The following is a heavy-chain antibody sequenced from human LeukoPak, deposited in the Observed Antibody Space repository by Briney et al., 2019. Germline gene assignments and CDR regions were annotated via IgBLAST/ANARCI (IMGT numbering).Heavy chain of an antibody. CDR2: INHSGST. D-gene: IGHD2-2*01. V-gene: IGHV4-34*01. Sequence: PSETLSLTCAVYGGSFSGYYWSWIRQPPGKGLEWIGEINHSGSTNYNPSLKSRVTISVDTSKNQFSLKLSSVTAADTAVYYCARGVEIVVPAAMGPPFDYWGQGTLVTVSS. CDR1: GGSFSGYY. J-gene: IGHJ4*02. CDR3: ARGVEIVVPAAMGPPFDY.